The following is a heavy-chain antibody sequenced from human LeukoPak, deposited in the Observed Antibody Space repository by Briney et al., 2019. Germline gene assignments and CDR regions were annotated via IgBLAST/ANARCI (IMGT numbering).Heavy chain of an antibody. J-gene: IGHJ4*02. Sequence: SETLSLTCTVSGGSISSRSYYWGWIRQPPGKGLEWIGSIYYSVRTYYNPSLNSLLTISVDTSKNQFSLKLSSATAAAAAVYYCARQAHSSLYYFDYWGQGTMVTVSS. V-gene: IGHV4-39*01. CDR2: IYYSVRT. CDR1: GGSISSRSYY. D-gene: IGHD3-22*01. CDR3: ARQAHSSLYYFDY.